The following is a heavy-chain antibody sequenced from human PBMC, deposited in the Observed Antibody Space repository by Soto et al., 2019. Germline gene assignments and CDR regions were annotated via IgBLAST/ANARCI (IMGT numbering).Heavy chain of an antibody. CDR1: GYTFTSYA. Sequence: ASVKVSCKASGYTFTSYAMHWVRQAPGQRLEWMGWINAGNGNTKYSQKFQGRVTITRDTSASTAYMELSSLRSEDTAVYYCARDSSGWYKDFDSWAKGTLFPVSS. D-gene: IGHD6-19*01. CDR2: INAGNGNT. CDR3: ARDSSGWYKDFDS. J-gene: IGHJ4*02. V-gene: IGHV1-3*01.